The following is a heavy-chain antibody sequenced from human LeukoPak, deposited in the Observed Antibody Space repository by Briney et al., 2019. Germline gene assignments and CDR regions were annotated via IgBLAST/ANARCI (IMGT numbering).Heavy chain of an antibody. CDR3: ARDRPTGASRVFVVQ. V-gene: IGHV3-21*01. D-gene: IGHD3-3*01. J-gene: IGHJ4*02. Sequence: GGSLRLSCTASGFSFSSYAMTWVRQAPGKGLEWVSSMSSGSRYIYYADSVRGRFTISRDNAKNSLYLVMNSLRAEDTAIYYCARDRPTGASRVFVVQWGQATLVTVSS. CDR1: GFSFSSYA. CDR2: MSSGSRYI.